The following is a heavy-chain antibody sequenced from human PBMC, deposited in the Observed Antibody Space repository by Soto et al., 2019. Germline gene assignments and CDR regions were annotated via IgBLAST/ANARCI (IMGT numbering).Heavy chain of an antibody. CDR1: GGSFTSNNW. CDR3: ASRDPGTSVDY. V-gene: IGHV4-4*02. Sequence: NPSETLSLTCAVSGGSFTSNNWWTWVRQPPGQGLEWIGEIYRTGSTNYNPSLKSRVTISFDKSENQFSLKVTSLTAADTAVYYCASRDPGTSVDYWGQGTLVTVSS. J-gene: IGHJ4*02. CDR2: IYRTGST. D-gene: IGHD1-7*01.